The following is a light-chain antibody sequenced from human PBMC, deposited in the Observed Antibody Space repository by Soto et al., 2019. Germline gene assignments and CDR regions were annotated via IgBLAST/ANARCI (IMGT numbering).Light chain of an antibody. Sequence: QAVLTQPASESGSPGQSITISCTGTSSDVGGYNYVSWYQQHPGKAPKLMIYEVSNRPSGVSNRFSGSKSGNTASLTISGLQAEDEADYYCSSYTSSSTLSVFGTGTKLTVL. V-gene: IGLV2-14*01. J-gene: IGLJ1*01. CDR2: EVS. CDR1: SSDVGGYNY. CDR3: SSYTSSSTLSV.